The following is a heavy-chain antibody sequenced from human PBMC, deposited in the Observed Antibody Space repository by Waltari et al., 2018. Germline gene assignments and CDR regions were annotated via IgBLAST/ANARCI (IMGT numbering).Heavy chain of an antibody. J-gene: IGHJ6*02. Sequence: QVQLQESGPGLVKPSETLSLTCTVSGGSISSYYWSWLRQPPGKGLEWIGYIYYSGSTNYNPSLKSRVTISVDTSKNQFSLKLSSVTAADTAVYYCARGVLNGVWNRASYYYYGMDVWGQGTTVTVSS. CDR1: GGSISSYY. CDR3: ARGVLNGVWNRASYYYYGMDV. D-gene: IGHD2-8*01. CDR2: IYYSGST. V-gene: IGHV4-59*01.